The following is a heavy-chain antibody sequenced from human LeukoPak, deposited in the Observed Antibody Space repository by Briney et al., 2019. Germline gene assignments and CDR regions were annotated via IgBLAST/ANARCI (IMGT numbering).Heavy chain of an antibody. CDR3: VRGSQQLISPFFDY. Sequence: GGSLRLSCAASGFTVSSNYMSWVRQAPGKGLEWVSVIYSGGSTYYADSVKGRFTISRDNSKNTLYLQMNSLRAEDTAVYYCVRGSQQLISPFFDYWGQGTLVTVSS. CDR1: GFTVSSNY. J-gene: IGHJ4*02. CDR2: IYSGGST. V-gene: IGHV3-66*01. D-gene: IGHD6-13*01.